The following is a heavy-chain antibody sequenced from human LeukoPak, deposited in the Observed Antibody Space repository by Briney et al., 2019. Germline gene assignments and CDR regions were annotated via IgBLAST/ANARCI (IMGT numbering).Heavy chain of an antibody. Sequence: PGGSLRLSCAASGFTFSSYWMHWVRQVPGKGLVWVSRINTDGSSTRYADSVKGRFTISRDNAKSTLYLQMNSLRAEDTAVYYCYGGDAENWGQGTLVTVSS. V-gene: IGHV3-74*01. CDR2: INTDGSST. J-gene: IGHJ1*01. CDR1: GFTFSSYW. CDR3: YGGDAEN. D-gene: IGHD2-21*01.